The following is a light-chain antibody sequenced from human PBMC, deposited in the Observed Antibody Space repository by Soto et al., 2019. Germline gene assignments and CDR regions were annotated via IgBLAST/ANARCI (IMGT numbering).Light chain of an antibody. Sequence: IVMTQSPSTLSVSPGERATLSCRASQSVSNQLAWYQQKPGQAPRLLIYDASTRATGIPGRFGGSGSGTDFTLTISRLEPEDFAVYYCQQYGSSPITFGQGTRLEIK. J-gene: IGKJ5*01. V-gene: IGKV3-20*01. CDR1: QSVSNQ. CDR2: DAS. CDR3: QQYGSSPIT.